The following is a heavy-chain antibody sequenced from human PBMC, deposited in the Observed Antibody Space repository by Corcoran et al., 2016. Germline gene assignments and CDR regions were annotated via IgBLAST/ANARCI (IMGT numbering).Heavy chain of an antibody. J-gene: IGHJ4*02. V-gene: IGHV3-21*01. D-gene: IGHD3-16*01. CDR1: GFTVSGYS. Sequence: EVQLVESGGSLVKPGGSLRLSSAASGFTVSGYSMNWLHQAPGKGVEGVSSISSRSSYIYYAESVKGRFTISRENAKNSLYLQMNSRRAEDTAVYYCARVVDYVRGLDYWGQGTRVTGSS. CDR3: ARVVDYVRGLDY. CDR2: ISSRSSYI.